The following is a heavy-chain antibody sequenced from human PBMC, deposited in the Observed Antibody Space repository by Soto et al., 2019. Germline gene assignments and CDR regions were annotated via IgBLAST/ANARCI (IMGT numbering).Heavy chain of an antibody. CDR2: ISWNSGSI. Sequence: GGSLRLSCAASGFTFDDYAMHWVRQAPGKGLEWVSGISWNSGSIGYADSVKGRFTISRDNAKNSLYLQMNSLRAEDTALYYCAKDKAYYDFWSGYYYYHGMDVWGQGTTVTVSS. D-gene: IGHD3-3*01. J-gene: IGHJ6*02. V-gene: IGHV3-9*01. CDR3: AKDKAYYDFWSGYYYYHGMDV. CDR1: GFTFDDYA.